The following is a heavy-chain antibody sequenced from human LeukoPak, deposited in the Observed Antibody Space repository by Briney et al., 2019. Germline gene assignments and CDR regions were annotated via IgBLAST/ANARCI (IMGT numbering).Heavy chain of an antibody. J-gene: IGHJ4*02. V-gene: IGHV4-34*01. CDR1: GGSFSGYY. D-gene: IGHD3-10*01. CDR2: INHSGST. CDR3: ARPFHYYGSGSYYYY. Sequence: PSETLSLTCAVYGGSFSGYYWSWIRQPPGKGLEWIGEINHSGSTNYNPSLKSRVTISVDTSKNQFSLKLSSVTAADTAVYYCARPFHYYGSGSYYYYWGQGTLVTVSS.